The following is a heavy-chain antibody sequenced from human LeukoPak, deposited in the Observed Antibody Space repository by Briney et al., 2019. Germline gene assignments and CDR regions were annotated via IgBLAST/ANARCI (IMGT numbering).Heavy chain of an antibody. D-gene: IGHD3-22*01. CDR2: ISTGGDI. V-gene: IGHV4-4*08. CDR3: VRGPGCGYDREP. J-gene: IGHJ5*02. Sequence: SDTLSLTCAVSAGSICNSYCSWARQPPGKGLEFIGYISTGGDINYSPSLRSRATMSINPSNNQLSLTLTSVTTADTAVYFCVRGPGCGYDREPWGQGSLVTVSS. CDR1: AGSICNSY.